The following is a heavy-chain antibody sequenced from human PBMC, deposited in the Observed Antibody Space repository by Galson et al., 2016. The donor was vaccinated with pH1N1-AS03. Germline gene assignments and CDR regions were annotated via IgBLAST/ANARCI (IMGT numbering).Heavy chain of an antibody. J-gene: IGHJ3*02. CDR3: ARQLTYYTDLSASREYGAFDM. Sequence: SVKVSCKASGGTFGSYAVSWVRQAPGQGLEWMGGIIPIFGTRHYAQRFQGRVTITADESTTTASMELSSLRFEDTAVYYCARQLTYYTDLSASREYGAFDMWGQGTVVTVSS. V-gene: IGHV1-69*13. D-gene: IGHD2/OR15-2a*01. CDR2: IIPIFGTR. CDR1: GGTFGSYA.